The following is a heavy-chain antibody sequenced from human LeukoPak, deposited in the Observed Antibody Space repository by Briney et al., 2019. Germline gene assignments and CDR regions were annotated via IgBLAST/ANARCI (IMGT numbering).Heavy chain of an antibody. CDR3: AGDGRQWYNWNDAYDYYYDYLDV. Sequence: SETLSLTFTVSGDSISSYYWSWIRPPPGKGLEYIGYIYYSGRTNYNPSLKSRVTISVDTSKNQFSLKLSSVTAADTAVYYCAGDGRQWYNWNDAYDYYYDYLDVWGKGTTVTVSS. CDR2: IYYSGRT. V-gene: IGHV4-59*01. D-gene: IGHD1-20*01. J-gene: IGHJ6*03. CDR1: GDSISSYY.